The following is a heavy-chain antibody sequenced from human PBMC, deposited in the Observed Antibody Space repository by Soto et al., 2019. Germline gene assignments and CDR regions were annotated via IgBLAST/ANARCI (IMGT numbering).Heavy chain of an antibody. CDR2: IKTKPDDGTI. D-gene: IGHD1-1*01. CDR3: TTSNLGVDF. CDR1: GLIFSDVW. V-gene: IGHV3-15*01. Sequence: LRLSCAASGLIFSDVWMTWVRQAPGKGLEWVGRIKTKPDDGTIDYAAPVRGRFTISRDDSKNTLYLQMTSLTPDDTGVYYCTTSNLGVDFWGPGTLVTVSS. J-gene: IGHJ4*02.